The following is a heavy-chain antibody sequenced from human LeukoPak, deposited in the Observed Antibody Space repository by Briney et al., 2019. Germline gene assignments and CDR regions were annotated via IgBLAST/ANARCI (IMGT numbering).Heavy chain of an antibody. J-gene: IGHJ3*01. V-gene: IGHV4-4*07. CDR2: MKIGVTT. Sequence: SSETLSLTCTVSGDSVNSFHWSWIRQPAGRRLEWIGRMKIGVTTNYNPSLKSRVTMSVDTSKNQFSLKLSSVTAADTAVYYCARHDGSSWYYAFDVWGQGTMVTVSS. CDR1: GDSVNSFH. D-gene: IGHD6-13*01. CDR3: ARHDGSSWYYAFDV.